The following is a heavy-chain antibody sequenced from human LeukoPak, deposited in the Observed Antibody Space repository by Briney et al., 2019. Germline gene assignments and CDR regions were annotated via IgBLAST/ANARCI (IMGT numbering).Heavy chain of an antibody. J-gene: IGHJ4*02. CDR2: MNPNSGNT. D-gene: IGHD6-13*01. CDR1: GYSFTSHD. Sequence: ASVKVSCKASGYSFTSHDINWVRQATGQGLEWMGWMNPNSGNTGYAQKFQDRVTMTRNTSISTAYLELSSLGSEDTAMYYCASALKRGSAGTLIDHWGQGTLVTASS. V-gene: IGHV1-8*01. CDR3: ASALKRGSAGTLIDH.